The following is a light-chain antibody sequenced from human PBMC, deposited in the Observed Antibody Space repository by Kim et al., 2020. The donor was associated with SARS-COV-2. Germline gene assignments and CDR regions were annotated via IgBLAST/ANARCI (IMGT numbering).Light chain of an antibody. Sequence: QTVVTQEPSLTVSPGGTVTLTCASTTGTVTSGHFPNWFQQKPGLPPRPLFYNVNEKHAWTPARFSASLLGGVPALTLSTAQPEDEADYYCLLYYGGVPVFGGGTQLTVL. CDR1: TGTVTSGHF. CDR3: LLYYGGVPV. V-gene: IGLV7-43*01. CDR2: NVN. J-gene: IGLJ3*02.